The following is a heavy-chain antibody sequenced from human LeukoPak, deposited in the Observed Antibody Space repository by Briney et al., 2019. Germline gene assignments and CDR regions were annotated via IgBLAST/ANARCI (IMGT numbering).Heavy chain of an antibody. CDR2: ISSSGSTI. J-gene: IGHJ4*02. CDR1: GFTFSDYY. V-gene: IGHV3-11*01. Sequence: GGSLRLSCAASGFTFSDYYMSWIRQAPGKGLEWVSYISSSGSTIYYADSVKSRFTISRDNAKNSLYLQMNSLRAEDTAVYYCARNDYVWGSYRYTVDYWDQGTLVTVSS. D-gene: IGHD3-16*02. CDR3: ARNDYVWGSYRYTVDY.